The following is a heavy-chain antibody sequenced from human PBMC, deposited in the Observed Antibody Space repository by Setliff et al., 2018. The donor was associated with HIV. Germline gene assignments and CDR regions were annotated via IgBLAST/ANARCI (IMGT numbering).Heavy chain of an antibody. CDR2: IYHSGST. CDR1: GYSISSGYY. Sequence: SETLSLTCAVSGYSISSGYYWGWIRQPPGKGLEWIANIYHSGSTYYNPALKSRVTISVDTSKNQSSLKLNSVTAADTAVYYCARDGRDGSGYRTFDYWGRGTLVTVSS. CDR3: ARDGRDGSGYRTFDY. D-gene: IGHD3-22*01. V-gene: IGHV4-38-2*02. J-gene: IGHJ4*02.